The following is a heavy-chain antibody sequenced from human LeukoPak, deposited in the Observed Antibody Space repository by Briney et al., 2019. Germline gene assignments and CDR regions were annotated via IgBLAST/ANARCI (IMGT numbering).Heavy chain of an antibody. V-gene: IGHV4-39*01. J-gene: IGHJ4*02. CDR3: ARHRALVVVAATRLGLVDY. CDR2: IYYSGST. CDR1: GGSISSSSYY. D-gene: IGHD2-15*01. Sequence: SETLSLTCTVSGGSISSSSYYWGWIRQPPGKGLEWIGSIYYSGSTYYNPSLKSRVTISVDTSKNQFSLKLSSVTAADTAVYYGARHRALVVVAATRLGLVDYWGQGTLVTVSS.